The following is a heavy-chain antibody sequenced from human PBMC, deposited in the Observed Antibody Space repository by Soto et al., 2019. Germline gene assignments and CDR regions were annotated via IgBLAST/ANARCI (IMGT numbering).Heavy chain of an antibody. Sequence: PXVSLRLSCAASGFTFSSYCMHWVRQAPGKGLEWVAVISYDGSNKYYADSVKGRFTISRDNSKNTLYLQMNSLRAEDTAVYYCAKAPTATTVTTLWGQGTLVTVSS. CDR3: AKAPTATTVTTL. V-gene: IGHV3-30*18. CDR1: GFTFSSYC. CDR2: ISYDGSNK. D-gene: IGHD4-17*01. J-gene: IGHJ4*02.